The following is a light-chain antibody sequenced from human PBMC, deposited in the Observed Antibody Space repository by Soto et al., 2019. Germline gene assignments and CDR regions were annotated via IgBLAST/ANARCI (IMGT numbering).Light chain of an antibody. J-gene: IGKJ2*01. Sequence: DIQLTQSPSFLSASVGDRVTITCRASQGISSYLAWYQQKPGKAPKLLIYAASTLQSGVPSRFSGSGSGTEFTLTISSLQPEDFATYYCQQLNSYPPMYTFGQGTKPEIK. CDR1: QGISSY. CDR2: AAS. CDR3: QQLNSYPPMYT. V-gene: IGKV1-9*01.